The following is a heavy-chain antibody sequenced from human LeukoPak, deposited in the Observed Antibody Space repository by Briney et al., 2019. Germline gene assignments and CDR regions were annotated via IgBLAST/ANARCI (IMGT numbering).Heavy chain of an antibody. Sequence: ASVKVSCKASGYTFTSYGISWVRQAPGQGLEWMGWISAYSGNTNYAQKLQGRVTMTTDTSTSTAYMELRSLRSDDTAVYYCAKAPNTMVRGATQPFDYWGQGTLVTVSS. V-gene: IGHV1-18*01. D-gene: IGHD3-10*01. J-gene: IGHJ4*02. CDR3: AKAPNTMVRGATQPFDY. CDR2: ISAYSGNT. CDR1: GYTFTSYG.